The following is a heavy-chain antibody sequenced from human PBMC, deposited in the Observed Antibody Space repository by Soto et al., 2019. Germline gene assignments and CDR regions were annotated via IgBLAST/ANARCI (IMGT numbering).Heavy chain of an antibody. CDR1: GGSFSGYY. J-gene: IGHJ5*02. V-gene: IGHV4-34*01. Sequence: LSEPLSLTCAVYGGSFSGYYWSWIRQPPGKGLEWIGEINHSGSTNYNPSLKSRVTISVDTSKNQFSLKLSSVTAADTAVYYCARGPRYYDILIGEDVGHIRGNRFDPWGQGTLVPVPS. CDR2: INHSGST. D-gene: IGHD3-9*01. CDR3: ARGPRYYDILIGEDVGHIRGNRFDP.